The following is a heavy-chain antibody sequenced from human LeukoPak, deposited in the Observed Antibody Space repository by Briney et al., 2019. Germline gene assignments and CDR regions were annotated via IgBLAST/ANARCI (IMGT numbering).Heavy chain of an antibody. V-gene: IGHV3-53*01. D-gene: IGHD1-26*01. Sequence: GGSLRLSCAASGLTLNSNYMSWVRQAPGKGLEWVSVIYRGSNTYYRDSVKGRFTISRDNFKNTLYLQMNSLRAEDTAVYYCARVGGYQSGWFDPWGQGTLVTVSS. J-gene: IGHJ5*02. CDR3: ARVGGYQSGWFDP. CDR2: IYRGSNT. CDR1: GLTLNSNY.